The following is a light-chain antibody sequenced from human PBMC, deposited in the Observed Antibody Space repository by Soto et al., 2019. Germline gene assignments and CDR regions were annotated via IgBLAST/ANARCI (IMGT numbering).Light chain of an antibody. J-gene: IGKJ5*01. CDR3: QQYNSYPIT. Sequence: DIQVTQSPSTLSASVGDRVTITCRASQSISSWLAWYQQKPGKAPKLLIYMASTLEPGVPSRFSGSGSGTMFTLTISSLQPDDFATYYCQQYNSYPITFGQGTRLEIK. V-gene: IGKV1-5*03. CDR1: QSISSW. CDR2: MAS.